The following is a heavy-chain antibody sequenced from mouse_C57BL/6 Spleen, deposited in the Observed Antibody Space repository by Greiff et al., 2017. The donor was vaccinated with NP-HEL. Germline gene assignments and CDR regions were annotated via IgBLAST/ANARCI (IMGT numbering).Heavy chain of an antibody. CDR1: GYPFTYYE. J-gene: IGHJ1*03. D-gene: IGHD1-1*01. CDR3: TRHYGSSYWYFDV. Sequence: VQLPPSGAELVGPGASVTLSCTASGYPFTYYEMHWVHQTPVHGLEWIGAIDPVTGCTAYNQKFKGQAILTADKSSSTAYMELRSLTSEDSAVYYGTRHYGSSYWYFDVWGTGTTVTVSS. CDR2: IDPVTGCT. V-gene: IGHV1-15*01.